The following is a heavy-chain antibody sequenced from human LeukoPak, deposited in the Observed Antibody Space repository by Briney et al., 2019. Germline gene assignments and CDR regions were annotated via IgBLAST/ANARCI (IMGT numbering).Heavy chain of an antibody. J-gene: IGHJ4*02. CDR3: ARDNYDDSTFDY. Sequence: PGGSLRLSCAASGFIFTDYWMYWVRQAPGKGLAWVANIKEDGSEKNYVDSVKGRFTISRDNANNLLYLQMNSLRAEDTAVYYCARDNYDDSTFDYWGQGTLVTVSS. D-gene: IGHD3-3*01. CDR2: IKEDGSEK. V-gene: IGHV3-7*01. CDR1: GFIFTDYW.